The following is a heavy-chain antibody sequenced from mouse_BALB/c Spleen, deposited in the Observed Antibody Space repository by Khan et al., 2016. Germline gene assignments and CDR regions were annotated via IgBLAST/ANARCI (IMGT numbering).Heavy chain of an antibody. Sequence: EVELVESGPGLVKPSQSLSLTCTVTGYSITSDYAWNWIRQSPGNKLEWMGYISYSGSTSYKPSLKSRISNTRDTSKTQVFLQLNSVTTEDTATYYFASSSNYGNSPACFAYWGQGTLVTVSA. D-gene: IGHD1-1*01. J-gene: IGHJ3*01. CDR3: ASSSNYGNSPACFAY. V-gene: IGHV3-2*02. CDR1: GYSITSDYA. CDR2: ISYSGST.